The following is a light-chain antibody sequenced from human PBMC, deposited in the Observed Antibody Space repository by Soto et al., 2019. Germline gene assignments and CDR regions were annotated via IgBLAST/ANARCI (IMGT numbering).Light chain of an antibody. CDR3: QQFDHPPYP. J-gene: IGKJ2*01. Sequence: DIQMTQSPSSLSAAVGDRVTFTCQASPDIYKYLNWYQQKPGKAPKLLIYDASNLERGFPSRFSGSGSGTDFSRTVDSLQPEDTATYYCQQFDHPPYPFGQGTQLEIK. V-gene: IGKV1-33*01. CDR2: DAS. CDR1: PDIYKY.